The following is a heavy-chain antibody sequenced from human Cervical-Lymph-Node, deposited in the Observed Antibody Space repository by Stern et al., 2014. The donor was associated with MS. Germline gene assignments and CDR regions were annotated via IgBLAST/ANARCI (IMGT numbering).Heavy chain of an antibody. D-gene: IGHD3-3*01. CDR2: INAANGHT. CDR3: ARSTNVEWFLYGNSYNVMDV. J-gene: IGHJ6*02. V-gene: IGHV1-3*01. CDR1: GYSFTSYA. Sequence: QMQLVQSGAEVKKAGASVRVSCKASGYSFTSYAMDWVRQAPGQRLEWMGWINAANGHTKYSQKFQGRVTFTRDTSASTAYMELSSLTSEDTAVYYCARSTNVEWFLYGNSYNVMDVWGQGTTVTVSS.